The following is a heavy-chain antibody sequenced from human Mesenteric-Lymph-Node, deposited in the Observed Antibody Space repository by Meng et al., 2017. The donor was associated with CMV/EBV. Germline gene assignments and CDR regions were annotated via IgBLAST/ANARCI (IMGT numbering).Heavy chain of an antibody. V-gene: IGHV4-34*01. Sequence: LTCAVYVGSFSGYYWSWIRQPPGEGLEWIGEINHSGSTNYNPSLKSRVTISVDTSKNQFSLKLSSVTAADTAVYYCARGGGSYYEDYWGQGTLVTVSS. CDR3: ARGGGSYYEDY. CDR2: INHSGST. CDR1: VGSFSGYY. D-gene: IGHD1-26*01. J-gene: IGHJ4*02.